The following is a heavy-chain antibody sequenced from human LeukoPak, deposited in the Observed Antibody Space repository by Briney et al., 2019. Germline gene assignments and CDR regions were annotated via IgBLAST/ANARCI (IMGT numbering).Heavy chain of an antibody. Sequence: SETLSLTCTVSGGSISSYYWSWIRQPPGKGLEWIGYIYYSGSTNYNPSLKSRVTISVDTSKNQFSLKLSSVTAADTAVYYCARVEDIVVVTASSLGFDPWGQGTLVTVSS. D-gene: IGHD2-21*02. V-gene: IGHV4-59*08. J-gene: IGHJ5*02. CDR2: IYYSGST. CDR1: GGSISSYY. CDR3: ARVEDIVVVTASSLGFDP.